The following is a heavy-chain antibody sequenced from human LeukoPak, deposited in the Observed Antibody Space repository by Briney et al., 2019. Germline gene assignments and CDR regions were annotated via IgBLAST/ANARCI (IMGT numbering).Heavy chain of an antibody. CDR1: GGTFSSYA. V-gene: IGHV1-69*05. CDR2: IIPIFGTA. Sequence: ASVKVSCKASGGTFSSYAISWVRQAPGQGLEWMGGIIPIFGTASYAQKFQGRVTITTDESTSTAYMELSSLRSEDTAVYYCATPGDYSNYFDYWGQGTLVTVSS. J-gene: IGHJ4*02. CDR3: ATPGDYSNYFDY. D-gene: IGHD4-11*01.